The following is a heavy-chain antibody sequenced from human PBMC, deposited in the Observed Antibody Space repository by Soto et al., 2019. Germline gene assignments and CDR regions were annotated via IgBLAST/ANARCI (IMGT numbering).Heavy chain of an antibody. J-gene: IGHJ4*02. CDR3: ARVKWFGESGFDY. D-gene: IGHD3-10*01. CDR1: GGSISSYY. Sequence: QVQLQESGPGLVKPSETLSLTCTVSGGSISSYYWSWIRQPPGKGLEWIGYIYYTGYTNYNPSLTSRVTISVDTSKHQFSLNVSSVTAADTAVYYCARVKWFGESGFDYWGQGTLVTVSS. V-gene: IGHV4-59*01. CDR2: IYYTGYT.